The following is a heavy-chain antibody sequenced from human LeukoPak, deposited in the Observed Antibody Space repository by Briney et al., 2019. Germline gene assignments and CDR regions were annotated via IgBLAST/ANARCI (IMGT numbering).Heavy chain of an antibody. CDR3: ARLTMTTVSYYYGLDV. CDR2: IYPGDSDT. J-gene: IGHJ6*02. Sequence: GDSLKISCKGSGYSFTTYWIGWVRQMPGKGLEWMGIIYPGDSDTRYSPSFQGQVTISADKSISTAYLQWSSLKASDTAMYYCARLTMTTVSYYYGLDVWGQGTTVTVSS. D-gene: IGHD4-17*01. CDR1: GYSFTTYW. V-gene: IGHV5-51*01.